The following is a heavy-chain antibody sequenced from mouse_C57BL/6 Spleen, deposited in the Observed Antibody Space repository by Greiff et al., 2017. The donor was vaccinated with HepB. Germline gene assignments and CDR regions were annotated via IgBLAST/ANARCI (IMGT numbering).Heavy chain of an antibody. V-gene: IGHV1-82*01. CDR2: IYPGDGDT. CDR3: ARRGLRRGGYYAMDY. CDR1: GYAFRSSW. J-gene: IGHJ4*01. Sequence: QVQLQQSGPELVKPGASVKISCKASGYAFRSSWMNWVKQRPGKGLEWIGRIYPGDGDTNYNGKFKGKATLTADKSSSTAYMQLSSLTSEDSAVYFCARRGLRRGGYYAMDYWGQGTSVTVSS. D-gene: IGHD2-4*01.